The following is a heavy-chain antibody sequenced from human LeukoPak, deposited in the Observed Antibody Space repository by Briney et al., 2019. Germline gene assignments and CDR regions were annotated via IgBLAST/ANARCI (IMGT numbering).Heavy chain of an antibody. CDR1: GFPFSNYW. Sequence: GGSLRLSCAASGFPFSNYWMHWVRQAPGKGLVWVSRVNSDGSTTNYADSVKGRLTISRDNSKHTVYLEMNSLRAEDTAVYYCAKFRDSGSPRGGFDPWGQGTLVTVSS. CDR2: VNSDGSTT. V-gene: IGHV3-74*01. CDR3: AKFRDSGSPRGGFDP. D-gene: IGHD1-26*01. J-gene: IGHJ5*02.